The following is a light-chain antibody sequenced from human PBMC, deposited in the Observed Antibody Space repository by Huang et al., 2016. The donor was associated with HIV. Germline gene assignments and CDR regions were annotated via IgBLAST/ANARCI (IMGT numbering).Light chain of an antibody. J-gene: IGKJ4*01. V-gene: IGKV3-15*01. CDR3: QHYSNWPRT. CDR1: QGVNNN. Sequence: EIVLTQSPATLSVSPGRSATLSCRASQGVNNNLAWYQQKPGQAPRLLIYDASTRAGGMPARFSDRGTETEFTLTISRLQSEDLAVYHCQHYSNWPRTFGGGTKVEIK. CDR2: DAS.